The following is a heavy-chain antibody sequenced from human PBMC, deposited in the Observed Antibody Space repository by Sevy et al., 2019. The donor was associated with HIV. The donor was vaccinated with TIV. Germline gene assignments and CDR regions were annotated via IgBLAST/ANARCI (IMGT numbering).Heavy chain of an antibody. CDR1: GGSFSGYY. CDR2: INHSGST. D-gene: IGHD2-2*01. J-gene: IGHJ6*02. V-gene: IGHV4-34*01. CDR3: ARGRRYCSSTSCYYYYYGMDV. Sequence: SETLSLTCAVYGGSFSGYYWSWIRQPPGKGLEWIGGINHSGSTNYNPSLKSRVTISVDTSKNQFSLKLSSVTAADTAVYYCARGRRYCSSTSCYYYYYGMDVWGQGTTVTVSS.